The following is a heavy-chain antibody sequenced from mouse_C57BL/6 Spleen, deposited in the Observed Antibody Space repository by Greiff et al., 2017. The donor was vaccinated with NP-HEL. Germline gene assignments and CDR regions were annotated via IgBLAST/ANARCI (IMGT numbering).Heavy chain of an antibody. V-gene: IGHV1-15*01. CDR3: TALTYGRFDY. J-gene: IGHJ2*01. CDR1: GYTFTDYE. CDR2: IDPETGGT. Sequence: VQLQESGAELVRPGASVTLSCKASGYTFTDYEMHWVKQTPVHGLEWIGAIDPETGGTAYNQKFKGKAILTADKSSSTAYMELRSLTSEDSAVYYCTALTYGRFDYWGQGTTLTVSS. D-gene: IGHD1-1*01.